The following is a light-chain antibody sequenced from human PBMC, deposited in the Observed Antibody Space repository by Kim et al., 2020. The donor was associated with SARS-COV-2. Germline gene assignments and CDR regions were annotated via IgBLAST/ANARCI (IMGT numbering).Light chain of an antibody. CDR1: QSISSW. J-gene: IGKJ1*01. Sequence: ASVGDRVSITCRASQSISSWLAWYQQKPGKAPKLLIHKASTLEGAVPSRFSGSESGTVFTLTISSLQPDDFATYYCQQYQIYPWTFGHGTKVDIK. CDR2: KAS. CDR3: QQYQIYPWT. V-gene: IGKV1-5*03.